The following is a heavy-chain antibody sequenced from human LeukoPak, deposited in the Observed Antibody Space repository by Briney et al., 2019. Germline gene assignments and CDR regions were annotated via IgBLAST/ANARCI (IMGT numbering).Heavy chain of an antibody. CDR1: GYTFTSYG. V-gene: IGHV1-18*04. J-gene: IGHJ5*02. CDR3: ARDLIRYSSSWYSFDP. Sequence: AASVKVSFKASGYTFTSYGISWVRQAPGQGLEWMGWINAYNGNTNYAQKLQGRVTMTTDTSTSTAYMELRSLRSDDTAVYYCARDLIRYSSSWYSFDPWGQGTLVTVSS. D-gene: IGHD6-13*01. CDR2: INAYNGNT.